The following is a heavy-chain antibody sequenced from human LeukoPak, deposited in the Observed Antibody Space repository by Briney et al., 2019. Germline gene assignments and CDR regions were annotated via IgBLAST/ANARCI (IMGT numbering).Heavy chain of an antibody. J-gene: IGHJ3*02. CDR3: ARTYDFGRGPPGDAFDN. Sequence: PGGSLRLSCAASRFTFRIFGLNWVRQAPGKGPEWVSYIDARSGITYYADSVQGRFTISRDDARESVFLQMDGLRVDDTAVYYCARTYDFGRGPPGDAFDNWGPGTWVIVSS. D-gene: IGHD3-3*01. V-gene: IGHV3-48*04. CDR2: IDARSGIT. CDR1: RFTFRIFG.